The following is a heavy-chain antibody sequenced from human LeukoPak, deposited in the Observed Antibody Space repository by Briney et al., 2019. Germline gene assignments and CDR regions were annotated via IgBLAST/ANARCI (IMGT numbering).Heavy chain of an antibody. D-gene: IGHD6-19*01. Sequence: GGSLRLSCAASGFTFSTYAVNWVRQAPGKGLEWVSTISGSGDSTYYADSVKGRFTISRDNSKDTLYLQMSSVRVDDTAVYYCARHNTGSENIDYWGQGTLVTVSS. J-gene: IGHJ4*02. CDR2: ISGSGDST. V-gene: IGHV3-23*01. CDR1: GFTFSTYA. CDR3: ARHNTGSENIDY.